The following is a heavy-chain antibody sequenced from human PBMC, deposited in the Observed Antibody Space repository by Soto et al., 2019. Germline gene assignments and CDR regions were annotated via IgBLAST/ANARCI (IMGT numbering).Heavy chain of an antibody. J-gene: IGHJ3*02. D-gene: IGHD2-8*01. CDR3: ARLGKDGVWGGAFDM. CDR2: IYPGDSDS. Sequence: GESLKISCEGSGFTFSAYWAAWVRQRPGKGLEWMGNIYPGDSDSKYSPSFEGQVTFSVDKLSSTAYLQWSSLQASDTAIYYCARLGKDGVWGGAFDMWGQGTLVTVSS. CDR1: GFTFSAYW. V-gene: IGHV5-51*01.